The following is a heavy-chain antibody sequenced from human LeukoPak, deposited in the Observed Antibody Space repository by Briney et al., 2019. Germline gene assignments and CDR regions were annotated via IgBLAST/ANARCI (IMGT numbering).Heavy chain of an antibody. V-gene: IGHV3-7*01. J-gene: IGHJ5*02. D-gene: IGHD6-13*01. Sequence: GGSLRLSCAASGFTFSSYWMSWVRQAPGKGLEGVANIKQDGSEKYYVDSVKGRFTISRDNAKNSLYLQMNSLRAEDTAVYYCARAPGYIVGWFDPWGQGTLVTVSS. CDR1: GFTFSSYW. CDR2: IKQDGSEK. CDR3: ARAPGYIVGWFDP.